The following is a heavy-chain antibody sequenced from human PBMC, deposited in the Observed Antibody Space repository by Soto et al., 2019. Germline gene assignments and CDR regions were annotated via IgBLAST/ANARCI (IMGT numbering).Heavy chain of an antibody. D-gene: IGHD4-17*01. CDR2: INHSGST. V-gene: IGHV4-34*01. Sequence: PSETLSLTCAVYGGSFSGYYWSWIRQPPGKGLEWIGEINHSGSTNYNPSLKRRVTISVDTSKDQFSLKLSSVTAADTAVYYCARGPTTVRYYYYYGMDVWGQGTTVTVSS. J-gene: IGHJ6*02. CDR1: GGSFSGYY. CDR3: ARGPTTVRYYYYYGMDV.